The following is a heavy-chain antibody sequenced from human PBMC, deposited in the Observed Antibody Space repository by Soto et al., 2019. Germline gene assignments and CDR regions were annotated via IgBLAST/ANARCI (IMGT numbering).Heavy chain of an antibody. D-gene: IGHD6-13*01. J-gene: IGHJ5*02. CDR1: GGSISSGDYY. V-gene: IGHV4-30-4*01. CDR3: ATGYSSSWYWFDP. CDR2: IYYSGST. Sequence: LSLTCTVSGGSISSGDYYWSWIRQPPGKGLEWIGYIYYSGSTYYNPSLKSRVTISVDTSKNQFSLKLSSVTAADTAVYYCATGYSSSWYWFDPWGQGTLVTVSS.